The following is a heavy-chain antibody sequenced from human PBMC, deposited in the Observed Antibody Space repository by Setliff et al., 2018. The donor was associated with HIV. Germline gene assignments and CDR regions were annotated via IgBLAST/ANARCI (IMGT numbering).Heavy chain of an antibody. D-gene: IGHD2-15*01. CDR3: ARDDRCSGDTCYYY. V-gene: IGHV4-59*01. J-gene: IGHJ4*02. CDR1: GASIRSDY. Sequence: SETLSLTCTVSGASIRSDYWSWIRQPPGKGLEWIGYSHYSGSTIYSPSLTGRVTISVDTSKSQFSLRLSSVTAADTAVYYCARDDRCSGDTCYYYWGQGALVTVSS. CDR2: SHYSGST.